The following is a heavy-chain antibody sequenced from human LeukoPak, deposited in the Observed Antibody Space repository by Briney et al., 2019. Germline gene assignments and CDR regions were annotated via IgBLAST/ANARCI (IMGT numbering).Heavy chain of an antibody. Sequence: PSETLSLTCTVSGYSISSGYYWGWIRQPPGKGLEWIGEINHSGSTNYNPSLKSRVTISVDTSKNQFSLKLSSVTAADTAVYYCARGSYYDYVWGSYRRGYFDYWGQGTLVTVSS. CDR3: ARGSYYDYVWGSYRRGYFDY. D-gene: IGHD3-16*02. V-gene: IGHV4-38-2*02. J-gene: IGHJ4*02. CDR1: GYSISSGYY. CDR2: INHSGST.